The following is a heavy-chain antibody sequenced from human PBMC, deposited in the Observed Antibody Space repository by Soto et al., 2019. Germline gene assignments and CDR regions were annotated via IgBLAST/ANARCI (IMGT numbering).Heavy chain of an antibody. CDR3: ARDDRRRVVVVAASHGAFDI. Sequence: GGSLRLSCAASGFTVSSNYMSWVRQTPGKGLEWVSVIYSGGSTYYADSVKGRFTISRDNSKNTLYLQMNSLRAEDTAVYYCARDDRRRVVVVAASHGAFDIWGQGTMVTVSS. J-gene: IGHJ3*02. CDR1: GFTVSSNY. CDR2: IYSGGST. V-gene: IGHV3-66*01. D-gene: IGHD2-15*01.